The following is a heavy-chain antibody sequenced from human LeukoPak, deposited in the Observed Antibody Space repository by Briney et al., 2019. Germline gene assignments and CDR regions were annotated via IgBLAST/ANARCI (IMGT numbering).Heavy chain of an antibody. CDR1: GFTFSSYW. V-gene: IGHV3-7*01. CDR2: IKQDGSEK. J-gene: IGHJ5*02. D-gene: IGHD3-9*01. CDR3: ARGEGYDILTGYHEYNWFDP. Sequence: GGSLRLSCAASGFTFSSYWMSWVRQAPGKGLEWVANIKQDGSEKYYVDSVKGRFTISRDNAKNSLYLQMNSLRAEDTAVYYCARGEGYDILTGYHEYNWFDPWGQGTLVTVSS.